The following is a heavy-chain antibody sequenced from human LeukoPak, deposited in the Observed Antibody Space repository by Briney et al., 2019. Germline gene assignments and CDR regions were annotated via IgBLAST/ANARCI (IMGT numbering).Heavy chain of an antibody. J-gene: IGHJ4*02. V-gene: IGHV3-7*01. CDR3: ARKLRRFDY. CDR2: RKGDGSEK. D-gene: IGHD1-7*01. CDR1: GFTFSSYW. Sequence: GGSLRLSCAASGFTFSSYWMIWVRQAPGKWLEWVANRKGDGSEKYYVDSVEGRFTISRDNAKNSLYLQMNSLIAEDTAVYYCARKLRRFDYWGEGTLVTVSS.